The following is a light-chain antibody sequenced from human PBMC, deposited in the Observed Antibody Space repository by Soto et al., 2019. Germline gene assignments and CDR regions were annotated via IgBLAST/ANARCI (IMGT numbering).Light chain of an antibody. CDR2: KAS. CDR1: QSISTW. Sequence: DIQVTQSPCTVSASFWDRVTITFRASQSISTWLAWYQQKPGTAPKLLIYKASSLQSGVPSRFSGSGSGTEFTLTISSLQPDDFATYYCQQYVRAFRSFGQGTKVDIK. CDR3: QQYVRAFRS. J-gene: IGKJ1*01. V-gene: IGKV1-5*03.